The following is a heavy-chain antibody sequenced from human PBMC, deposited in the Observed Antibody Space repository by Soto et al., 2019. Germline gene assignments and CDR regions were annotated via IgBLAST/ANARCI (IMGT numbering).Heavy chain of an antibody. CDR3: TTDLLRGYSGYDRRYYYYGMDV. D-gene: IGHD5-12*01. J-gene: IGHJ6*02. V-gene: IGHV3-15*07. CDR1: GFTFSNAW. CDR2: IKSKTDGGTT. Sequence: GGSLRLSCAASGFTFSNAWMNWVRQAPGKGLEWVGRIKSKTDGGTTDYAAPVKGRFTISRDDSKNTLYLQMNSLKTEDTAVYYCTTDLLRGYSGYDRRYYYYGMDVWGQGTTVTVSS.